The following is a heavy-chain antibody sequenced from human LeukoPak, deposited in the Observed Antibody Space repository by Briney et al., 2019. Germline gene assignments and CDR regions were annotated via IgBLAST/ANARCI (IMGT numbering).Heavy chain of an antibody. CDR3: ARVLTSVAAPQEDASDI. D-gene: IGHD4-23*01. CDR1: GGSFSGYY. Sequence: SETLSLTCAVYGGSFSGYYWSWIRQPPGKGLEWIGEINHSGSTNYNPSLKSRVTISVDTSKNQFSLKLSSVTAADTAVYYCARVLTSVAAPQEDASDIWGQGTMVTVSS. CDR2: INHSGST. J-gene: IGHJ3*02. V-gene: IGHV4-34*01.